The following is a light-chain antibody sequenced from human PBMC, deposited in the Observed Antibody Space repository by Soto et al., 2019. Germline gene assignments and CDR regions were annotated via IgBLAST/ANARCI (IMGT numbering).Light chain of an antibody. V-gene: IGKV3-20*01. J-gene: IGKJ1*01. CDR2: DAS. Sequence: EVGLTHSPPTVSLSPGEISTLSWSSSQSVSSSYLAWYQQKPGQAPRLLIYDASSRAIGIPDRFSGSGSGTDFTLTISRLEPEDFAVYYCQQYGSSPRTFGQGTKVDIK. CDR3: QQYGSSPRT. CDR1: QSVSSSY.